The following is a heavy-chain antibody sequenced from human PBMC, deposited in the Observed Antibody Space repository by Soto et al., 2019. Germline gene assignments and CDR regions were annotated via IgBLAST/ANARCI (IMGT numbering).Heavy chain of an antibody. CDR3: ARDHRWGYEYGDYGDS. CDR1: GFSLEEYG. CDR2: MHRNGNST. V-gene: IGHV3-20*04. D-gene: IGHD4-17*01. Sequence: EVQLVESGGGVVRPGGSLRLACVVSGFSLEEYGMSWVRQAPGKGPEWVSGMHRNGNSTGYADAVKGRFTISRDDAKNSLYLQMSSLRAEDTAFYYCARDHRWGYEYGDYGDSWGHGTLVTVS. J-gene: IGHJ5*01.